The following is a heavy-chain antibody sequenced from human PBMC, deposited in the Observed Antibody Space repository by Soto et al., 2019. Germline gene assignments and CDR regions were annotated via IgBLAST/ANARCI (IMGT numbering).Heavy chain of an antibody. CDR2: IYYSGST. V-gene: IGHV4-61*01. Sequence: LTCTVSGGSVSSGSYYWSWIRQPPGKGLEWIGYIYYSGSTNYNPSLKSRVTISVDTSKNQFSLKLSSVTAADTAVYYCASVTRTCISTSCYRYYYGMDVWGQGTTVTVSS. J-gene: IGHJ6*02. CDR3: ASVTRTCISTSCYRYYYGMDV. D-gene: IGHD2-2*02. CDR1: GGSVSSGSYY.